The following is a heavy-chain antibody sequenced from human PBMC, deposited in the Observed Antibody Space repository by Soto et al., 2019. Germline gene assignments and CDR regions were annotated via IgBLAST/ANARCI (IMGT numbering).Heavy chain of an antibody. CDR3: ARGEAITAAVPLYNWFDP. CDR2: IIPVFGTS. V-gene: IGHV1-69*01. Sequence: QVQLVQSGAEVKKPGSSVKASCKASGGTFSNYAISWVRQVPGQGLEWMGGIIPVFGTSRHAQNFQGRLTISADESATTVYMELSSLRSDDTAVYYCARGEAITAAVPLYNWFDPWGQGTRVTVSS. D-gene: IGHD6-13*01. CDR1: GGTFSNYA. J-gene: IGHJ5*02.